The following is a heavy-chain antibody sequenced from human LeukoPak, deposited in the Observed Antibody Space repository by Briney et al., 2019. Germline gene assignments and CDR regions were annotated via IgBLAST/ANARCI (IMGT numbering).Heavy chain of an antibody. V-gene: IGHV3-15*01. Sequence: GGSLRLSCAASGFTFSNAWMSWVPQAPGKGLEWVGRIKSKTNDTTTNYDAPVKGKFTISRDNSKNTLYLQMNSLKTEDTAVYYCTTDPDYYDSTGYYSHYWGQGTLVTVSS. CDR1: GFTFSNAW. D-gene: IGHD3-22*01. CDR2: IKSKTNDTTT. CDR3: TTDPDYYDSTGYYSHY. J-gene: IGHJ4*02.